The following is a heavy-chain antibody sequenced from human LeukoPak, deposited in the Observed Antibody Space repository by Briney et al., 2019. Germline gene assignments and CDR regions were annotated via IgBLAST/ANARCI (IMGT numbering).Heavy chain of an antibody. CDR3: AKDTDSLSRYTFVY. J-gene: IGHJ4*02. Sequence: GGSLRLSCAASGFTFDDYAMHWVRQAPGKGLEWVSGISWNSGSIGYADSVKGRFTISRDNAKNSLYLQMNSLRAEDTALYYCAKDTDSLSRYTFVYWGQGTLVTVSS. CDR2: ISWNSGSI. V-gene: IGHV3-9*01. D-gene: IGHD2-2*02. CDR1: GFTFDDYA.